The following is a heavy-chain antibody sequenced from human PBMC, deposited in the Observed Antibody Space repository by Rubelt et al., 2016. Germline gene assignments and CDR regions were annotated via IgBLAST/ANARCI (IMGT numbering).Heavy chain of an antibody. V-gene: IGHV1-3*01. CDR3: ARANHGDYEDY. J-gene: IGHJ4*02. Sequence: QVQLVQSGAEVKKPGSSVKVSCKASGGTFSSYAISWVRQAPGQRLEWMGWIDAGKGDTKYSQKLKDRDSITRDASANTAYMELSSLRSEDTAVYYCARANHGDYEDYWGQGTLVTVSS. CDR1: GGTFSSYA. D-gene: IGHD4-17*01. CDR2: IDAGKGDT.